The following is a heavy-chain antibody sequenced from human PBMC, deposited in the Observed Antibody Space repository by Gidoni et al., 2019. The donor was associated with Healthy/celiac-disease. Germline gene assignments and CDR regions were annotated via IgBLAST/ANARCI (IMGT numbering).Heavy chain of an antibody. D-gene: IGHD3-3*01. V-gene: IGHV3-21*01. CDR3: ARESAPYYDFWSGQGNWFDP. CDR2: ISSSSTYI. Sequence: EVQLVESGGGLVKPGGSLRLSCAASGFTFISYSLNWVRQAPGKGLEWVSSISSSSTYIYYADSVKDRFTISRDNAKNSLYLQMNSLRAEDTAVYYCARESAPYYDFWSGQGNWFDPWGQGTLVTVSS. CDR1: GFTFISYS. J-gene: IGHJ5*02.